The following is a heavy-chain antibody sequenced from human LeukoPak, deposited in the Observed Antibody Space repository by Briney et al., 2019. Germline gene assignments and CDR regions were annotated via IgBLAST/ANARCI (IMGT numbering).Heavy chain of an antibody. CDR3: ARGYCSGGFCFDY. D-gene: IGHD2-15*01. CDR2: IYPGDSDT. V-gene: IGHV5-51*01. J-gene: IGHJ4*02. Sequence: GESLKISCKGSGYSFTIYWIGWVRQMPGKGLEWMGIIYPGDSDTRYSPSFQGQVTISADKSVSTAYLQWSSLKASDTAMYYCARGYCSGGFCFDYWGQGTLVTVSS. CDR1: GYSFTIYW.